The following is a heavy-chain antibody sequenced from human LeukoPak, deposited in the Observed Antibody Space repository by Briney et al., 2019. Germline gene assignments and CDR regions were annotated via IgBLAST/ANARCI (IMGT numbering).Heavy chain of an antibody. J-gene: IGHJ5*02. CDR2: IYTSGST. V-gene: IGHV4-61*02. CDR3: ARVQSRLSWFDP. Sequence: PSETLSLTCTVSGGSISSGSYYWSWIRQPAGKGLEWIGRIYTSGSTNYNPSLRSRVTISVDTSKNQFSLRLGSVTAADTAVYYCARVQSRLSWFDPWGQGTLVTVSS. CDR1: GGSISSGSYY.